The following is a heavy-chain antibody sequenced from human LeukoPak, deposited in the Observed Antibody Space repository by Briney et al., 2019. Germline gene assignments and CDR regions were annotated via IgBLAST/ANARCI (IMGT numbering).Heavy chain of an antibody. D-gene: IGHD2-2*01. CDR1: GGSISSIPSY. CDR3: GGHRDSSTSPFDY. CDR2: IYYIGTT. V-gene: IGHV4-39*01. Sequence: SETLSLTCTASGGSISSIPSYWGWIRQPPGKGLEWIGCIYYIGTTYDNPSLKSRVTISADTSKSQFSLKLSSVTAADTAVYYCGGHRDSSTSPFDYWGQGALVTVSS. J-gene: IGHJ4*02.